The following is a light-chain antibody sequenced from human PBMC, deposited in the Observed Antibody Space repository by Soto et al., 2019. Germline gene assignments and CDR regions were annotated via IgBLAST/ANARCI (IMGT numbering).Light chain of an antibody. CDR1: QSVSSSY. V-gene: IGKV3-20*01. CDR3: QQYGSAPPIT. Sequence: EIVLTQSPGTLSLSPGERATLSCRASQSVSSSYLAWYQQKPGQDPRLLIYGASSRATGIPDRFSGSGSGTDFTLTISRLEPEDFSVYSCQQYGSAPPITVGQGTRLETK. J-gene: IGKJ5*01. CDR2: GAS.